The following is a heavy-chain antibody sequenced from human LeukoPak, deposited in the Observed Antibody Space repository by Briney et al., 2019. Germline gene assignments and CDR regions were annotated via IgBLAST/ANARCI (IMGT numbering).Heavy chain of an antibody. CDR3: ARASKPHYYYYYGMDV. CDR1: GYTFSSYE. J-gene: IGHJ6*02. CDR2: MNPNSGNT. V-gene: IGHV1-8*01. Sequence: ASVKVSCKASGYTFSSYEINWVRQVTGQGLEWMGWMNPNSGNTGYAQKFQGRVTMTRNTSISTAYMELSSLRSEDTAVYYCARASKPHYYYYYGMDVWGQGTTVTVSS.